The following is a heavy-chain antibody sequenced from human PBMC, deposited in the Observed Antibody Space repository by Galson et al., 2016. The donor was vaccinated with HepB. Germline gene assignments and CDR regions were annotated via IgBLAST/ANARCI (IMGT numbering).Heavy chain of an antibody. J-gene: IGHJ4*02. CDR2: IDYSGST. D-gene: IGHD5-12*01. V-gene: IGHV4-59*01. CDR1: GDSISSYY. CDR3: ASGYTGYGIFDF. Sequence: ETLSLTCSVSGDSISSYYGSWIRQPPGKGVEWIGYIDYSGSTNYNPSLKSRVTVSLDTPKNQFSLRLTSVTAADTAMYYCASGYTGYGIFDFWGQGTLVTVFS.